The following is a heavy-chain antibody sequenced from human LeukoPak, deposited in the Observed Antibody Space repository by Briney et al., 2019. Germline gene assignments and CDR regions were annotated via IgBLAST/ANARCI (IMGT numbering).Heavy chain of an antibody. CDR1: GFAFSSYG. D-gene: IGHD5-12*01. J-gene: IGHJ5*02. V-gene: IGHV3-30*02. CDR2: MRYDGSNK. CDR3: AKASSGYDEYNWFDP. Sequence: GGSLRLSCAASGFAFSSYGMHWVRQAPGKGLEWVAFMRYDGSNKYYADSVKGRFTISRDNSKNTLYLQMNSLRAEDTAVYYCAKASSGYDEYNWFDPWGQGTLVTVSS.